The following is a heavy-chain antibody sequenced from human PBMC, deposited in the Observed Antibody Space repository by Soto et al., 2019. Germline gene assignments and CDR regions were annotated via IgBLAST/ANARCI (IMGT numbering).Heavy chain of an antibody. V-gene: IGHV4-34*01. Sequence: SETLSLTCAVYGGSFRGFYWSWIRQPPGKGLEWIGEINHSGSTNYNPSLKSRVTISLDTSKNQFSLNLSSVTAADTAVYFCARRGVRAAAVGVRFDPWGQGTLVTVS. J-gene: IGHJ5*02. CDR2: INHSGST. CDR1: GGSFRGFY. D-gene: IGHD6-13*01. CDR3: ARRGVRAAAVGVRFDP.